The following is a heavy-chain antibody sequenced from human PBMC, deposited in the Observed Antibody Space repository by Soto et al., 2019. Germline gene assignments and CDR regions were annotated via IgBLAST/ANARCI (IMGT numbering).Heavy chain of an antibody. CDR3: ARGGVGAAYPIDY. D-gene: IGHD1-26*01. Sequence: QVQLVQSGAEVKKPGSSVKVSCKASGGTFSSYVISWVRQAPGQGLEWMGGIIPILGTANYAQKFQGRVTITADESTSTADMELSSLRSADTAVYYCARGGVGAAYPIDYWGQGTLVTVSS. CDR2: IIPILGTA. CDR1: GGTFSSYV. V-gene: IGHV1-69*01. J-gene: IGHJ4*02.